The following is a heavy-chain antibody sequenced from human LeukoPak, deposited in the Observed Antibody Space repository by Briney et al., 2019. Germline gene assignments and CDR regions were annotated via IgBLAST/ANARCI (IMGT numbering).Heavy chain of an antibody. Sequence: ASVKVSCKASGYTFTGYYMHWVRQAPGQGLEWMGWITPNSDGTNYAQKFQGRVTMTRDTAISTAYMELSRLRSDDTAVYYCAREVFGATMIDYWGQGTLVTVSS. V-gene: IGHV1-2*02. D-gene: IGHD1-26*01. CDR3: AREVFGATMIDY. J-gene: IGHJ4*02. CDR1: GYTFTGYY. CDR2: ITPNSDGT.